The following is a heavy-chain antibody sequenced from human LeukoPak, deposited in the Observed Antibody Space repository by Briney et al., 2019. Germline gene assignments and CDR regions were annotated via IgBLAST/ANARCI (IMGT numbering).Heavy chain of an antibody. Sequence: PSETLSLTCTVSGGSISSSSYYWGWIRQPPGKGLEWIGSIYYSGSTYYNPSLKSRVTMSVDTSKNQFSLKLSSVTAADTAVYYCARGWSMTAAGTFDYWGQGTLVTVSS. CDR3: ARGWSMTAAGTFDY. CDR1: GGSISSSSYY. D-gene: IGHD6-13*01. J-gene: IGHJ4*02. CDR2: IYYSGST. V-gene: IGHV4-39*07.